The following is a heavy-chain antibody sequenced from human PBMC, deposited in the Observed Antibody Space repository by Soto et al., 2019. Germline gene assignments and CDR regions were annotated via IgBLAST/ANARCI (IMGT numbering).Heavy chain of an antibody. Sequence: QVQLVQSGAEVKKPGASVKVSCKAYGFTFSAYYIYWVRQAPGQGLEWIGWINPNSGGTNNAQKFQGRVTMTRDTSTSTVYMELSALIPDDTAVYYCARSLLDEYSSSWRSAYYGMDVWGQGTTVTVSS. D-gene: IGHD6-13*01. J-gene: IGHJ6*02. CDR1: GFTFSAYY. CDR2: INPNSGGT. V-gene: IGHV1-2*02. CDR3: ARSLLDEYSSSWRSAYYGMDV.